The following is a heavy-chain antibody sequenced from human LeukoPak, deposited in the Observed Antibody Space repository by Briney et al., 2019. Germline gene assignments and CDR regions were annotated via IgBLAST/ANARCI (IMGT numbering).Heavy chain of an antibody. V-gene: IGHV1-2*06. J-gene: IGHJ3*02. Sequence: ASVKVSCKGSGYRFTGHYMQWVRQAPGQGLEWMGRINPNTGGTTYAQKFQGRVTMTRDTSITTVYMELSRLRSDDTAVYYCARVGDGLNDAFDIWGQGTMVTVSS. CDR3: ARVGDGLNDAFDI. CDR2: INPNTGGT. CDR1: GYRFTGHY. D-gene: IGHD5-24*01.